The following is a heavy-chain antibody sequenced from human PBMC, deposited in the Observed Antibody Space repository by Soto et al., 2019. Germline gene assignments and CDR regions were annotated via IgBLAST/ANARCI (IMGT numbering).Heavy chain of an antibody. CDR2: ISAYNGNT. CDR1: GYTFTSYG. CDR3: ARDRDSSGYYYFSAFDY. J-gene: IGHJ4*02. V-gene: IGHV1-18*01. D-gene: IGHD3-22*01. Sequence: ASVKVSCKASGYTFTSYGISWVRQAPGQGLEWMGWISAYNGNTNYAQKLQGRVTMTTDTSTSTAYMELRSLRSDDTAVYYCARDRDSSGYYYFSAFDYWGQGTLVTVSS.